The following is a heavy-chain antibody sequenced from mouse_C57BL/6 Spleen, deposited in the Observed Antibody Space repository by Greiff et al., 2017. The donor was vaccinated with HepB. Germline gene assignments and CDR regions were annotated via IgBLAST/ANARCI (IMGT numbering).Heavy chain of an antibody. D-gene: IGHD1-1*01. CDR1: GYSITSGYY. Sequence: EVQLVESGPGLVKPSQSLSLTCSVTGYSITSGYYWNWIRQFPGNKLEWMGYISYDGSNNYNPSLKNRISITRDTSKNQFFLKLNTVTTEDTATYDCARGGTTVVFDYWGQGTTLTVSS. CDR2: ISYDGSN. CDR3: ARGGTTVVFDY. J-gene: IGHJ2*01. V-gene: IGHV3-6*01.